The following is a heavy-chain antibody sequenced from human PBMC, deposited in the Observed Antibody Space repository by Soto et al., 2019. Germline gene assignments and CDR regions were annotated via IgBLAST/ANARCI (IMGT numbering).Heavy chain of an antibody. J-gene: IGHJ1*01. CDR2: MSYDGSNK. CDR3: ARYSDYAESH. Sequence: QVQLVESGGGVVQPGRSLRLSCAASGFTFSNYAMHWVRQAPGKGLEWVAGMSYDGSNKYYADSVKGRFTISRDNCKNTLYLQMISRRPEGTAAYYCARYSDYAESHWGQGTLVTVSS. CDR1: GFTFSNYA. V-gene: IGHV3-30-3*01. D-gene: IGHD4-17*01.